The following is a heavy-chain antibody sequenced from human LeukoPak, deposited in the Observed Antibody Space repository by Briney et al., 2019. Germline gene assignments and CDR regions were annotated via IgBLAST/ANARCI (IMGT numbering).Heavy chain of an antibody. D-gene: IGHD2-2*01. J-gene: IGHJ4*02. V-gene: IGHV1-2*06. CDR3: ARDYCSSTSCLFDY. Sequence: GESLKISCKGSGYTFTSYGISWVRQAPGQGLEWMGRINPNSGDTNYAQNFQGRVTMTRDTSISSAYMELSRLRSDDTAVYYCARDYCSSTSCLFDYWGQGTLVTVSS. CDR2: INPNSGDT. CDR1: GYTFTSYG.